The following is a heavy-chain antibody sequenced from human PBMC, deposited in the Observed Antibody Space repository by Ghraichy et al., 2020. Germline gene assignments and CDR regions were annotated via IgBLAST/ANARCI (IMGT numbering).Heavy chain of an antibody. CDR2: VYYSGIT. Sequence: SETLSLTCTVSGGSFTSYYWTWIRQPPGKGLEWIGYVYYSGITKYNPSLKSRVTISIDTSKNQFSLKLTSVTAADTAMYYCAGGLNFDYVDYWGQGTLATVSS. J-gene: IGHJ4*02. CDR1: GGSFTSYY. D-gene: IGHD3-16*01. CDR3: AGGLNFDYVDY. V-gene: IGHV4-59*01.